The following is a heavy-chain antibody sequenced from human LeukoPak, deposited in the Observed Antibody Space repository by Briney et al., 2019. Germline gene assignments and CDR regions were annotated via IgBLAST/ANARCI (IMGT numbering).Heavy chain of an antibody. V-gene: IGHV4-4*07. J-gene: IGHJ5*02. CDR2: INNSGST. CDR1: GGSISSYY. Sequence: SETLSLTCTVSGGSISSYYWSWIRQPAGKGLEWSGRINNSGSTTYNPSLKSRVTMSVDTSKNQFSLKLSSVTAADTAVYYCARDSGTTGEVKFDPWGQGTLVTVSS. D-gene: IGHD3-10*01. CDR3: ARDSGTTGEVKFDP.